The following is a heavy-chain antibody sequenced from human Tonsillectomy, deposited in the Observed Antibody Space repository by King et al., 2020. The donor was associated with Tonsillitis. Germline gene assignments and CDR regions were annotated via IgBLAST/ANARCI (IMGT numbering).Heavy chain of an antibody. Sequence: EVQLVQSGGGLVQPGGSLKLSCAASGFTFSGSALHWVRQASGKGLEWLGRIRSKANSYATAYAASVQGRFTISRDDSKNTAYLQMSSLKTEDTAVYYCLRQEFYYESGGYYRAMDYWGQGTLVTVSS. CDR2: IRSKANSYAT. CDR1: GFTFSGSA. CDR3: LRQEFYYESGGYYRAMDY. V-gene: IGHV3-73*02. J-gene: IGHJ4*02. D-gene: IGHD3-22*01.